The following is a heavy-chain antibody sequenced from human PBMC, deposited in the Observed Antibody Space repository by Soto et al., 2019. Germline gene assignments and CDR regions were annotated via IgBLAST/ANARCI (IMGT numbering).Heavy chain of an antibody. CDR3: AREGSSWYYYYGMDV. D-gene: IGHD6-13*01. Sequence: ASVKVSCKASGYSFTDYHIHWVRQAPGQGLEWLGRINPKSGGTSTAQKFQGRVTMTRDTSISTAYMELSRLRSDDTAVYYCAREGSSWYYYYGMDVWGQGTTVTVSS. J-gene: IGHJ6*02. V-gene: IGHV1-2*06. CDR1: GYSFTDYH. CDR2: INPKSGGT.